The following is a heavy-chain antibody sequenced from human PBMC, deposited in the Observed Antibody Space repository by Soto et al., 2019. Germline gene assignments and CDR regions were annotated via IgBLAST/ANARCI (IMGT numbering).Heavy chain of an antibody. Sequence: QDQLVQSGVEVKKPGASVKVSCKASGYSFTNYGITWVRQAPGQGFEWMGWISAYNGNTNYAQKFPGRVTLTTDASTSTAYLELRSLRSDDTAVYYCARDRGVAPPVAGNTHYYYYMDVWGKGTTVTASS. V-gene: IGHV1-18*01. CDR1: GYSFTNYG. CDR3: ARDRGVAPPVAGNTHYYYYMDV. D-gene: IGHD6-19*01. CDR2: ISAYNGNT. J-gene: IGHJ6*03.